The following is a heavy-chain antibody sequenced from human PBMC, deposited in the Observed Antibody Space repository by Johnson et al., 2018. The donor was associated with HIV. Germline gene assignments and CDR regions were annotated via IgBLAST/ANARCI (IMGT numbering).Heavy chain of an antibody. CDR3: ARAGHYDYVWGSYRHDAFDI. D-gene: IGHD3-16*02. CDR2: ISSSGSTI. J-gene: IGHJ3*02. Sequence: VQLVESGGGVVRPGGSLRLSCAASGFTFDDYGMSWVRQGPGKGLEWVSYISSSGSTIYYADSVKGRFTISRDNAKNSLYLQMNSLRAEDTAVYYCARAGHYDYVWGSYRHDAFDIWGQGTMVTVSS. CDR1: GFTFDDYG. V-gene: IGHV3-48*04.